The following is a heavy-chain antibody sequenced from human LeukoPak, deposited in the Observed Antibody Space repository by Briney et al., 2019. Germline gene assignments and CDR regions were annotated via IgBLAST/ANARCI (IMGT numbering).Heavy chain of an antibody. CDR1: GYNFITYW. V-gene: IGHV5-51*01. CDR2: IYPGDSDT. Sequence: GESLKISCKGSGYNFITYWIGWVRQMPGKGLEWMGIIYPGDSDTRYSPSFQGQVTISADKSITTAYLQWSSLKASDTAIYYRARRDWQHNRGYFFDYWGQGTVVTVSS. J-gene: IGHJ4*02. CDR3: ARRDWQHNRGYFFDY. D-gene: IGHD1-1*01.